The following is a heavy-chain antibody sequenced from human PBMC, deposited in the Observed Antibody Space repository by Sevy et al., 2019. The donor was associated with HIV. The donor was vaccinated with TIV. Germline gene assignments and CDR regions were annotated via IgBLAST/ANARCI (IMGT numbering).Heavy chain of an antibody. CDR3: ARVFVVVTAMKYIDL. CDR1: EFIFSSYE. V-gene: IGHV3-48*03. CDR2: ISSGGSTK. Sequence: GGSLRLSCAASEFIFSSYEMNWVRQAPGKGLEWISYISSGGSTKYYADSVKGRFTISRDNAKNSLYLQMNSLRADDTAVYYCARVFVVVTAMKYIDLWGRCTQVTVSS. J-gene: IGHJ2*01. D-gene: IGHD2-21*02.